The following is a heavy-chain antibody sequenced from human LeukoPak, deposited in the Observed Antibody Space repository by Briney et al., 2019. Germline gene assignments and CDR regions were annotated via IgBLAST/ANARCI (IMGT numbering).Heavy chain of an antibody. CDR1: GDSISTNSYY. D-gene: IGHD5-12*01. V-gene: IGHV3-53*01. J-gene: IGHJ4*02. CDR2: IYSGGST. Sequence: ETLSLTCTVSGDSISTNSYYWGWIRQPPGKGLEWVSVIYSGGSTYYADSVKGRFTISRDNSKNTLYLQMNSLRAEDTAVYYCAKDQGYSGYDPLDYWGQGTLVTVSS. CDR3: AKDQGYSGYDPLDY.